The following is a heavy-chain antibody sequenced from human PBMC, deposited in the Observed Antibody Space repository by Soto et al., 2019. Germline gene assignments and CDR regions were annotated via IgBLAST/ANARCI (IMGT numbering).Heavy chain of an antibody. V-gene: IGHV3-9*01. CDR1: GFSFDRYS. CDR2: LNWRGDNV. D-gene: IGHD5-12*01. Sequence: PXGCLRLSGAASGFSFDRYSMHWVRQVPGRGLEWVAGLNWRGDNVAYVDSVNGRFTISRDNAKQSLFLQMDSLRPEDTAHYYCAKDRYDLSWYEVALDVWGQGIPVTVSS. CDR3: AKDRYDLSWYEVALDV. J-gene: IGHJ4*01.